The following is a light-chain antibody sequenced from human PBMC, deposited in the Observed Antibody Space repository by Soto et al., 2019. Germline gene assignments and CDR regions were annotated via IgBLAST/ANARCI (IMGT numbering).Light chain of an antibody. CDR3: CSYAGDSYV. V-gene: IGLV2-23*02. Sequence: QSALTQPASVSGSPGQSITISCTGTSSDVGNYNLVSWYQQHPGKAPKLMIYDVSKRPSGVSNRFSGSKSGNTASLTISRLQADDEADYYCCSYAGDSYVFGTGTQLTVL. CDR2: DVS. J-gene: IGLJ1*01. CDR1: SSDVGNYNL.